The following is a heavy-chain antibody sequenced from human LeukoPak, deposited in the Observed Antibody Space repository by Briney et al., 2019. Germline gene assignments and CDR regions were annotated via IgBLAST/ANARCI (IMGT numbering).Heavy chain of an antibody. CDR3: ARVAPGIAAAGKKNDY. Sequence: PGGSLRLSCAASGFTFSAYTMHWVRQAPGKGLEWVAVISYDGSNKYYADSVKGRFTISRDNSKNTPYLQMNSLRAEDTAVYYCARVAPGIAAAGKKNDYWGQGTLVTVSS. D-gene: IGHD6-13*01. V-gene: IGHV3-30-3*01. J-gene: IGHJ4*02. CDR1: GFTFSAYT. CDR2: ISYDGSNK.